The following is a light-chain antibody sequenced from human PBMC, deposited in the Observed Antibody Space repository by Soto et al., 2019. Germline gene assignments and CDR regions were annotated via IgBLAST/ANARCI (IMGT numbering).Light chain of an antibody. J-gene: IGKJ4*01. CDR1: QSLLHSDGKTY. Sequence: IVLTQTPLYLSVTPGKPASISCNSSQSLLHSDGKTYLYWYLQKPGQPQQIMIYEVSNRFSGVKDRFSGSGSGTDFTLKIRRVEAEDVGVYYCMPSIQLHLTLGGGHKVDLK. V-gene: IGKV2D-29*01. CDR2: EVS. CDR3: MPSIQLHLT.